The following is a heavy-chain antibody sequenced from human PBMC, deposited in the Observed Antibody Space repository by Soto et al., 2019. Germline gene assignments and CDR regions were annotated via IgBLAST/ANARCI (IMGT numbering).Heavy chain of an antibody. Sequence: ASVKVSCKASGYTFTSYGISWVRQAPGQGPEWMGWISAYNGNTNYAQKLQGRVTMTTDTSTSTAYMELRSLRSDDTAVYYCARGDDILTGYDAFDIWGQGTMVTVSS. V-gene: IGHV1-18*01. CDR3: ARGDDILTGYDAFDI. D-gene: IGHD3-9*01. J-gene: IGHJ3*02. CDR1: GYTFTSYG. CDR2: ISAYNGNT.